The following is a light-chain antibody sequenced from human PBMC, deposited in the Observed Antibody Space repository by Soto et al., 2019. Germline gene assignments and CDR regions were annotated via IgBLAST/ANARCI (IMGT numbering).Light chain of an antibody. CDR3: QQYNNWPPIT. J-gene: IGKJ5*01. Sequence: EIVLTQSPGTLSLSPGERATLSSRASQSVSSSYLAWYQKKPAQAPSLXLYGASTRATGTPARFSGSGSGTELTLTISSLQSEDYAVYYCQQYNNWPPITFGQGTRLEI. CDR1: QSVSSSY. V-gene: IGKV3-15*01. CDR2: GAS.